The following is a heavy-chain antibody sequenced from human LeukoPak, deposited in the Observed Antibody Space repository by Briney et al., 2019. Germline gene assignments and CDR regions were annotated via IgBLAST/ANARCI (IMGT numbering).Heavy chain of an antibody. J-gene: IGHJ5*02. CDR2: IKQDGSEK. CDR3: ARDRIRITMVRGPLMWFDP. D-gene: IGHD3-10*01. V-gene: IGHV3-7*01. Sequence: GGSLRLSCAASGFTFSSYWMSWVRQAPGKGLEWVANIKQDGSEKYYVDSVKGRFTISRDNAKNSLYLQMNSLRAEDTAVYYCARDRIRITMVRGPLMWFDPWGQGTLVTASS. CDR1: GFTFSSYW.